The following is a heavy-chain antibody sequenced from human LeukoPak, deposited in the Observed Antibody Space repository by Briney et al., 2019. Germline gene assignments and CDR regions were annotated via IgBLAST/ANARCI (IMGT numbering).Heavy chain of an antibody. CDR3: ARVRGNNWFDP. CDR2: ISTYNGNT. V-gene: IGHV1-18*01. J-gene: IGHJ5*02. D-gene: IGHD3-10*01. CDR1: GYTFTTYG. Sequence: GASVKVSCKASGYTFTTYGISWVRQAPGQGLEWMGWISTYNGNTNYAQNLQGRVTMTTDTSTSTAYMELRSLRSDDTAVYYCARVRGNNWFDPWGQGTLVTVSS.